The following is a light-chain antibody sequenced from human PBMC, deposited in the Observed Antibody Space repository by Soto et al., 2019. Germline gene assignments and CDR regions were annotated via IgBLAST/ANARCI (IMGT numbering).Light chain of an antibody. Sequence: QSVLTQPASVSGSPGQSITISCTGTSGDVGGYNYVSWYQQHPGKAPKLMICDVSDRPSGISNRFSGSKSGNTASLTISGLQAEDEADYYCSSYTTSSTYVFGTGTKLTVL. CDR3: SSYTTSSTYV. CDR1: SGDVGGYNY. J-gene: IGLJ1*01. CDR2: DVS. V-gene: IGLV2-14*01.